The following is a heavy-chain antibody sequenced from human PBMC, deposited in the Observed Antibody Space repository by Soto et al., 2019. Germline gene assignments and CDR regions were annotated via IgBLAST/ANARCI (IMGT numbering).Heavy chain of an antibody. CDR3: ARGSRPVTTVISDYYYYYYMDV. J-gene: IGHJ6*03. Sequence: SETLSLTCAVYGGSFSGYYWSWIRQPPGKGLEWIGEINHSGSTNYNPSLKSRVTISVDTSKNQFSLKLSSVTAADTAVYYCARGSRPVTTVISDYYYYYYMDVWGKGTTVTSP. CDR2: INHSGST. CDR1: GGSFSGYY. V-gene: IGHV4-34*01. D-gene: IGHD4-4*01.